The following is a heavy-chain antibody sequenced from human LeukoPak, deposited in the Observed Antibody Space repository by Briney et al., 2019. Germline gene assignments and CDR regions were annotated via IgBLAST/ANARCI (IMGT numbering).Heavy chain of an antibody. CDR2: IIPIFGTA. D-gene: IGHD1-1*01. V-gene: IGHV1-69*13. Sequence: ASVKVSCTASGGTFSSYAISWVRQAPGQGLEWMGGIIPIFGTANYAQKFQGRVTITADESTSTAYMELSSLRSEDTAVYYCARDPPFGQLYEYFQHWGQGTLVTVSS. CDR3: ARDPPFGQLYEYFQH. CDR1: GGTFSSYA. J-gene: IGHJ1*01.